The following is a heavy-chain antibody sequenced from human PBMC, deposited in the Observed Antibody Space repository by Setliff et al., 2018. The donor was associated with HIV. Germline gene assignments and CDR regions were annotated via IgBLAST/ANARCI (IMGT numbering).Heavy chain of an antibody. D-gene: IGHD2-2*01. J-gene: IGHJ4*02. CDR2: VNLSGDA. CDR3: ARGGTSTPQSFDY. CDR1: NASLSDYH. Sequence: PSETLSLTCAVYNASLSDYHWNWIRQVPEKGLEWIGEVNLSGDANYNPSLESRVTIWVDTSKNQFSLKMRSVTAADTAIYYCARGGTSTPQSFDYWGQGSLVTVSS. V-gene: IGHV4-34*01.